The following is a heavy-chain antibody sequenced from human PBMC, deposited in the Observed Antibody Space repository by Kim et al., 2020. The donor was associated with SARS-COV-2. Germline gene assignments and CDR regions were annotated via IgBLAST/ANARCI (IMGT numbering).Heavy chain of an antibody. CDR3: ARGITMVRGVIEYNWFDP. V-gene: IGHV3-64*01. J-gene: IGHJ5*02. Sequence: KGRCTISRDNSKNTLYLQMGSLRAEDMAVYYCARGITMVRGVIEYNWFDPWGQGTLVTVSS. D-gene: IGHD3-10*01.